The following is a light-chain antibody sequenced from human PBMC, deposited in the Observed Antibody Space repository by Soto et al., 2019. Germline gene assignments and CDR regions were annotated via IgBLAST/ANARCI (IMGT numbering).Light chain of an antibody. J-gene: IGKJ1*01. CDR2: DAS. V-gene: IGKV1-5*01. CDR3: QQYDSYLRT. CDR1: QTISAW. Sequence: DIPMTQSPSTLSASVGDRVTITCRASQTISAWLAWYQQKPGKAPKLLIYDASILETGVPSRFSGSGSGTEFTLTISSLQPDDFATYYCQQYDSYLRTFGQGTKVEFK.